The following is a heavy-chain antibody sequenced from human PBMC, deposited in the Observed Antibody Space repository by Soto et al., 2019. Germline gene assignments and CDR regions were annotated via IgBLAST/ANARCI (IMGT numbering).Heavy chain of an antibody. CDR2: SRNKANRYST. Sequence: EVQLVESGGGLVQPGGSLRLLCAASGLSFSDHYMDWVRQASGKGLEWVGRSRNKANRYSTEYAASVKGRFTTSRDESKNSLYLQMNGLTTEDTAVYHCAVTNNYSSDHYGIDYWGQGILVTVSS. CDR3: AVTNNYSSDHYGIDY. CDR1: GLSFSDHY. V-gene: IGHV3-72*01. D-gene: IGHD3-3*01. J-gene: IGHJ4*02.